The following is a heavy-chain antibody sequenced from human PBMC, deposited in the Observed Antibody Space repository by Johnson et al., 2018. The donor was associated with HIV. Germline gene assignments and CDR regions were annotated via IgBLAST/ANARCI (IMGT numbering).Heavy chain of an antibody. J-gene: IGHJ3*02. CDR3: ASDPLMSPGVFDI. CDR2: ISSSGSTI. CDR1: GFTFSDYY. D-gene: IGHD2-8*01. V-gene: IGHV3-11*04. Sequence: QVQLVESGGGLVKPGGSLRLSCAASGFTFSDYYMSWIRQAPGKGLEWVSYISSSGSTIYYADSVKGRFTISRDNSKNSLYLQMNRLKAEDTAVYYCASDPLMSPGVFDIWGQGTMVTVSS.